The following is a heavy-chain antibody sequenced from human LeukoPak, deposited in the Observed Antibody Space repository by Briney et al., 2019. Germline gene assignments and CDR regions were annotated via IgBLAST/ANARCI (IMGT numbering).Heavy chain of an antibody. CDR3: ARDLRGCDSATCYRWFDP. J-gene: IGHJ5*02. Sequence: SETLSLTCTVSGDSINSGAYGWSWLRQPPGKGLEWIGNIYHSGISSSSPSLKSRVTISVDSCKNHFSLRLTSVTSADTAVYFCARDLRGCDSATCYRWFDPWGQGTLVIVSS. CDR1: GDSINSGAYG. CDR2: IYHSGIS. V-gene: IGHV4-30-2*01. D-gene: IGHD2-2*01.